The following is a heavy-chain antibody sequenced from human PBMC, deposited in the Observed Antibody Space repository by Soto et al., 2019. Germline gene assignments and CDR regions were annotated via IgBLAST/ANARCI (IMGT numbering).Heavy chain of an antibody. D-gene: IGHD2-15*01. V-gene: IGHV3-74*01. Sequence: EVQLVESGGGLVQPGGSLRLSCAASGFTFSSYWMHWVRQAPGKGLVWVSRINSDGSTTTYADSVKGRFTISRDNAKNTLYLQMGSLRAEDTAVYSCARGVGYCSGGGCYDWFDPWGQGTLVTVSS. CDR3: ARGVGYCSGGGCYDWFDP. CDR2: INSDGSTT. J-gene: IGHJ5*02. CDR1: GFTFSSYW.